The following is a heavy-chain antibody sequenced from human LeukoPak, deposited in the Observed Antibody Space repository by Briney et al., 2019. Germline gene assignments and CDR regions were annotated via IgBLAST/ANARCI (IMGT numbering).Heavy chain of an antibody. CDR1: GFTFSSYA. CDR3: AKRDYGSGSCDY. Sequence: GGSLRLSCAASGFTFSSYAMHWVRQAPGKGLEWVAVISYDGRNKYYADSVKGRFTISRDNSKNTLYLQMNSLRAEDTAVYYCAKRDYGSGSCDYWGQGTLVTVSS. V-gene: IGHV3-30-3*02. J-gene: IGHJ4*02. D-gene: IGHD3-10*01. CDR2: ISYDGRNK.